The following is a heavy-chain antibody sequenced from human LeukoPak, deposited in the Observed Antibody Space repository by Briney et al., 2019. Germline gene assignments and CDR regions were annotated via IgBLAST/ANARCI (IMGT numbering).Heavy chain of an antibody. V-gene: IGHV3-30-3*02. Sequence: GTSLRLSCAGSPFTFTSYHMHWVRQAPGKGLEWVASRPYAGRNKFYADSVKGRFTISRDNAKNSLYLQMNSLRAEDTALYYCAKSAAARDPFDYWGQGTLVTVSS. J-gene: IGHJ4*02. CDR3: AKSAAARDPFDY. CDR1: PFTFTSYH. CDR2: RPYAGRNK. D-gene: IGHD6-6*01.